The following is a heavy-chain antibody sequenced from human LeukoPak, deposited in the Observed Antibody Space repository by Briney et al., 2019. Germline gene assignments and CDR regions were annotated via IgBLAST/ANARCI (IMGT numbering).Heavy chain of an antibody. CDR1: SGSISSYY. V-gene: IGHV4-59*12. CDR2: IYSSGTI. J-gene: IGHJ4*02. D-gene: IGHD3-3*01. CDR3: AREEFTIFGVVSYYFDY. Sequence: PSETLSLTCTVSSGSISSYYWSWIRQPPGKGLEWLGYIYSSGTINFNPSLKSRLTMSVDTSKNQFSLKLSSVTAADTAVYYCAREEFTIFGVVSYYFDYWGQGTLVTVSS.